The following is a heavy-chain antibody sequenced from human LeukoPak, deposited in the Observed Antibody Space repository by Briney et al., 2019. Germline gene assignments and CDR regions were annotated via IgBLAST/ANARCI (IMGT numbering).Heavy chain of an antibody. V-gene: IGHV4-30-4*01. CDR1: GGSINSDNYY. CDR2: IYHSGTT. CDR3: ARKDIVYLGFDP. J-gene: IGHJ5*02. Sequence: PSETLSLTCTVSGGSINSDNYYWSWIRQPPGKGLEWIGFIYHSGTTYYSPSLKNRIIISIDTSKNQFSLKLSSVTAADTAVYYCARKDIVYLGFDPWGQGTLVTVSS. D-gene: IGHD5-12*01.